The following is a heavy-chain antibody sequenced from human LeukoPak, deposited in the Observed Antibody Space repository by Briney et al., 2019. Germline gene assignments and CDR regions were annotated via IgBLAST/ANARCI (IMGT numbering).Heavy chain of an antibody. J-gene: IGHJ4*02. CDR2: INTNTGNP. D-gene: IGHD3-10*01. CDR1: GYTFTSYA. V-gene: IGHV7-4-1*02. CDR3: ARVYGMRVWFGELNFDY. Sequence: GASVKVSCKASGYTFTSYAMNWVRQAPGQGLEWMGWINTNTGNPTYAQGFTGRFVFSLDTSVSTAYLQISSLKAEDTAVYYCARVYGMRVWFGELNFDYWGQGTLVTVSS.